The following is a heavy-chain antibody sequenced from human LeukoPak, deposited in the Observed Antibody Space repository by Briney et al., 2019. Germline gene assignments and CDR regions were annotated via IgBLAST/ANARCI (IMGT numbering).Heavy chain of an antibody. V-gene: IGHV3-7*01. J-gene: IGHJ4*02. CDR2: IKQDGSEK. CDR3: ARRQVAVAGPLFDY. Sequence: GGSLRLSCAASGFTFSSYWMSWVRQAPGKGLEWVANIKQDGSEKYYVDSVKGRFTISRDNAKNSLYLQMNSLRAEDTAVYYCARRQVAVAGPLFDYWGQGTLVTVSS. CDR1: GFTFSSYW. D-gene: IGHD6-19*01.